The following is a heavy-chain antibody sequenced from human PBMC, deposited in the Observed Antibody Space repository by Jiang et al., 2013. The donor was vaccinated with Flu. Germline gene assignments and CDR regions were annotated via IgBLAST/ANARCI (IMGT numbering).Heavy chain of an antibody. CDR3: ARQMRTSGWTSNLDY. Sequence: QSGSELTKPGASAKVSCKASGYSFTEYSINWVRQAPGQGLEWLGWITTNTGRSTYARGITRHFAFSLDTSADTAYLHFSSLTTEDTAVYYCARQMRTSGWTSNLDYWGQGTLVSVSS. CDR2: ITTNTGRS. J-gene: IGHJ4*02. V-gene: IGHV7-4-1*02. CDR1: GYSFTEYS. D-gene: IGHD2-2*01.